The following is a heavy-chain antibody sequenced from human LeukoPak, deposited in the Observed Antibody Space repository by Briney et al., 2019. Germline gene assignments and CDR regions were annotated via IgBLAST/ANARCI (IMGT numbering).Heavy chain of an antibody. CDR3: AKDPSDSSWINWFDP. V-gene: IGHV3-11*04. J-gene: IGHJ5*02. D-gene: IGHD6-13*01. CDR1: GFTFSDYY. Sequence: PGGSLRLSCAASGFTFSDYYMSWIRQAPGKGLEWVSYISSSGSTIYYADSVKGRFTISRDNAKNSLYLQMNSLRAEDTAVYYCAKDPSDSSWINWFDPWGQGTLVTVSS. CDR2: ISSSGSTI.